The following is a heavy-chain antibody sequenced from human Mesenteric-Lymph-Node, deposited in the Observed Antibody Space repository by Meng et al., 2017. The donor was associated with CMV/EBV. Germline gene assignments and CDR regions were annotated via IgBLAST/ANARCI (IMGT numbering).Heavy chain of an antibody. D-gene: IGHD2-15*01. CDR1: GFTFSNYE. V-gene: IGHV3-48*03. CDR2: ISGGGTNI. CDR3: AAEMLSSAHSFDV. J-gene: IGHJ3*01. Sequence: GESLKIYCAASGFTFSNYEMNWVRQAPGKGLEWVAFISGGGTNIYYADSMKGRFTISRDNAKNSLYLQMNSLRAEDTAVYYCAAEMLSSAHSFDVWGQGTMVTVSS.